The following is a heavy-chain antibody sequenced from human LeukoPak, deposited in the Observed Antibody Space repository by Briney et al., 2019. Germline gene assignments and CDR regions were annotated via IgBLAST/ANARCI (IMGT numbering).Heavy chain of an antibody. Sequence: PGGSLRLSCTTSGFTFIVFAVNWVRQAPGKGLEWVGLIRSSPNGGTTEYGASVKGRFVISRDDSKNIAYLQMNSLKTEDTAVYYCTRNYNTQDFDYWGQGILVTVSS. CDR3: TRNYNTQDFDY. CDR2: IRSSPNGGTT. V-gene: IGHV3-49*04. J-gene: IGHJ4*02. D-gene: IGHD3-22*01. CDR1: GFTFIVFA.